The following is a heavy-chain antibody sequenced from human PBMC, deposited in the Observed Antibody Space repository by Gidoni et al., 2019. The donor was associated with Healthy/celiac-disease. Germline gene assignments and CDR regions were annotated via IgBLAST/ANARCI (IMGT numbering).Heavy chain of an antibody. D-gene: IGHD6-6*01. J-gene: IGHJ4*02. CDR1: GFPFSSYA. V-gene: IGHV3-23*01. CDR3: AKRVYSSSGGDY. Sequence: EVQLLESGGGLVQPGGSLRLSCAASGFPFSSYAMSWVRQAPGKGLEWVSAISGSGGSTYYADSVKGRSTISRDNSKNTLYLQMNSLRAEDTAVYYCAKRVYSSSGGDYWGQGTLVTVSS. CDR2: ISGSGGST.